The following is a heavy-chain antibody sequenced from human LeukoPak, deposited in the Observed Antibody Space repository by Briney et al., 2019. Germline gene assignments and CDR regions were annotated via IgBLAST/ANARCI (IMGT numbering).Heavy chain of an antibody. V-gene: IGHV1-8*01. CDR1: GYTFTSYD. J-gene: IGHJ4*02. CDR2: MNPNSGIT. Sequence: ASVKVSCKASGYTFTSYDINWVRQATGQGLEWMGWMNPNSGITGYAQKFQGRITMTRNTSISTAYMELSSLRSEDTAVYYCARGSFYDTSGNDYWGQGTLVTVSS. CDR3: ARGSFYDTSGNDY. D-gene: IGHD3-22*01.